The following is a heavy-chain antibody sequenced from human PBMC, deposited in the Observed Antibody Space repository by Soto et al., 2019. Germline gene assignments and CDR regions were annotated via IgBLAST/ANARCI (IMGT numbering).Heavy chain of an antibody. CDR3: ARGGSYGDFFDY. Sequence: PSETLSLTCTVSGGSISSSSYYWGWIRQPPGKGLEWIGSIYYSGSTYYNPSLQSRVTISVDTSKNQFSLRLTSVTAADTAVYYCARGGSYGDFFDYWGQGAQVTVSS. D-gene: IGHD4-17*01. CDR2: IYYSGST. V-gene: IGHV4-39*07. J-gene: IGHJ4*02. CDR1: GGSISSSSYY.